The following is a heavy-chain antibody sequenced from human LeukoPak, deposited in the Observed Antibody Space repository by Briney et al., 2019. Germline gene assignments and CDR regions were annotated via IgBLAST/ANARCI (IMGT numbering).Heavy chain of an antibody. CDR1: GGSISSYY. J-gene: IGHJ6*03. Sequence: SETLSLTCTVSGGSISSYYWSWIRQPPGERLEWIGYIYYSGSAKNNPSLKSRVTISVDTSKNQFSLKLSSVTAADTAVYYCARTYYDFWSGSYYSYMDVWGKGTTVTVSS. CDR3: ARTYYDFWSGSYYSYMDV. D-gene: IGHD3-3*01. CDR2: IYYSGSA. V-gene: IGHV4-59*01.